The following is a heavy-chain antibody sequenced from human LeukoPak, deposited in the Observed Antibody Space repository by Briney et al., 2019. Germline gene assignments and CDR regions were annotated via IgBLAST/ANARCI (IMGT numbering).Heavy chain of an antibody. CDR2: ISAYNGNT. D-gene: IGHD6-13*01. CDR1: GYTFTSYG. V-gene: IGHV1-18*01. J-gene: IGHJ6*02. Sequence: VASVKVSCKASGYTFTSYGISWVRQAPGQGLEWMGWISAYNGNTNYAQKLQGRVTMTTDTSTSTAYMELRSLRSDDTAVYYCARDNLFMVPAAGTEGSYYYYYGMDVWGQGTTVTVSS. CDR3: ARDNLFMVPAAGTEGSYYYYYGMDV.